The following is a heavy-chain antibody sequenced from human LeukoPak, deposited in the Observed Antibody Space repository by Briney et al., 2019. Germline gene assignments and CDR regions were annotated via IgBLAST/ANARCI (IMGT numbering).Heavy chain of an antibody. D-gene: IGHD3-10*01. J-gene: IGHJ4*02. CDR3: TRRGQGLDY. Sequence: GGSLRLSCVVSGFSFDEYTMHWVRQTPGKALEWVSGISSDSRSVGTADSLKGRYIISRDNAKSTLYLQMNSLRPEDTAVYYCTRRGQGLDYWGQGTLVTVSS. CDR2: ISSDSRSV. CDR1: GFSFDEYT. V-gene: IGHV3-9*01.